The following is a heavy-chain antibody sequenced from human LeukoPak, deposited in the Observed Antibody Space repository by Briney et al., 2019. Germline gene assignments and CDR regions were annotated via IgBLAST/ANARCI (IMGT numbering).Heavy chain of an antibody. CDR3: ARDSETIAAAGYLDY. CDR1: GYTFTSYG. D-gene: IGHD6-13*01. V-gene: IGHV1-18*01. Sequence: GASVTVSCKASGYTFTSYGISWVRQAPGQGLEWMGWISAYNGNTNYAQKLQGRVTMTTDTSTSTAYMELRSLRSDDTAVYYCARDSETIAAAGYLDYWGQGTLVTVSS. J-gene: IGHJ4*02. CDR2: ISAYNGNT.